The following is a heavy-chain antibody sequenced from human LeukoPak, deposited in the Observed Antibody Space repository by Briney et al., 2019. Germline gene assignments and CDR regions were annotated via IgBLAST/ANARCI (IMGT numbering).Heavy chain of an antibody. J-gene: IGHJ4*02. Sequence: GGSLRLSCAASGFTFSSYSMSWVRQAPGKGLEWVSSISSQSTYIYSADSLKGRFAISRDNAKNSLYLQMNSLRAEDTAAYYCARDPHLSGWSDYWGQGTLVTVSS. CDR2: ISSQSTYI. CDR1: GFTFSSYS. D-gene: IGHD6-19*01. V-gene: IGHV3-21*01. CDR3: ARDPHLSGWSDY.